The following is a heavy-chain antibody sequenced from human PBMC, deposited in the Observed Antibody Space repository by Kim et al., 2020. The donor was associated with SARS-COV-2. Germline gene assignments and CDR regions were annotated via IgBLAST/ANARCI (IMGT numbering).Heavy chain of an antibody. D-gene: IGHD3-16*01. V-gene: IGHV1-3*01. J-gene: IGHJ4*02. CDR3: AISGSYALYFDY. Sequence: KYSQKFQGRVTITRDTSASTAYMELSSLRSEDTAVYYCAISGSYALYFDYWGQGTLVTVSS.